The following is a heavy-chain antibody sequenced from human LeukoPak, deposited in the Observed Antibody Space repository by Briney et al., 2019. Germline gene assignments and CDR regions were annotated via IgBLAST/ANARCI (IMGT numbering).Heavy chain of an antibody. V-gene: IGHV3-74*01. CDR3: QAYDYVWGSYRSYYFDY. D-gene: IGHD3-16*02. CDR2: INSDGSST. J-gene: IGHJ4*02. CDR1: GFTFSSYW. Sequence: PGGSLRLSCAASGFTFSSYWMHWVRQAPGKGLVWVSRINSDGSSTSYADSVKGRFTISRDNAKNTLYLQMNSLRAEDTAVYYCQAYDYVWGSYRSYYFDYWGQGTLVTVSS.